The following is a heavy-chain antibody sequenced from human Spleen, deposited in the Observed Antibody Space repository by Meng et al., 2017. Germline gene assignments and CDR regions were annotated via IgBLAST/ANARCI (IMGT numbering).Heavy chain of an antibody. Sequence: EVQLVESGGGLVQPGGSLRLSCAASGFTVSTNYMVWVRQAPGKGLEWVSVIYSGGGSTYYADSVKGRFTISRDNSKNTLYLQLNSLRAEDTAVYYCARGIQIWQYWGQGTLVTVSS. V-gene: IGHV3-66*01. D-gene: IGHD5-18*01. CDR3: ARGIQIWQY. CDR2: IYSGGGST. CDR1: GFTVSTNY. J-gene: IGHJ4*02.